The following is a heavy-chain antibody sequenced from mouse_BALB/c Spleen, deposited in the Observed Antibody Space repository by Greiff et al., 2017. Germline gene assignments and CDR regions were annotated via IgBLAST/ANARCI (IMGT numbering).Heavy chain of an antibody. D-gene: IGHD2-1*01. CDR2: ISDGGSYT. CDR3: ARVLYGNYGGDY. CDR1: GFTFSDYY. J-gene: IGHJ4*01. Sequence: EVKLMESGGGLVKPGGSLKLSCAASGFTFSDYYMYWVRQTPEKRLEWVATISDGGSYTYYPDSVKGRFTISRDNAKNNLYLQMSSLKSEDTAMYYCARVLYGNYGGDYWGQGTSVTVSS. V-gene: IGHV5-4*02.